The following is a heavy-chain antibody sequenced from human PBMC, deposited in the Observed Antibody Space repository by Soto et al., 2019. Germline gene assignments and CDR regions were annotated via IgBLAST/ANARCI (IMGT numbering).Heavy chain of an antibody. CDR2: IIPIFGTA. Sequence: QVQLVQSGAEVKKPGSSVKVSCKASGGTFSSYAISWVRQAPGQGLEWMGGIIPIFGTANYAQKFQGRVTITADESTSTADMELSSLRSEDTAVYYCARARWELLGYYYYYGMDVWGQGTTVTVSS. D-gene: IGHD1-26*01. CDR1: GGTFSSYA. V-gene: IGHV1-69*01. J-gene: IGHJ6*02. CDR3: ARARWELLGYYYYYGMDV.